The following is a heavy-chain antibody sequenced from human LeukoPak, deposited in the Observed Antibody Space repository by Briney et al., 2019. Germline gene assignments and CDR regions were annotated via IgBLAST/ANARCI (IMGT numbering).Heavy chain of an antibody. CDR2: IYTSGST. J-gene: IGHJ5*02. Sequence: SQTLSLTFTVSGGSISSGSYYWSWIRQPAGKGLEWIGRIYTSGSTNYNPSLKSRVTISVDTSKNQFSLKLSSVTAADTAVYYCARGLDDSNWFDPWGQGTLVTVSS. V-gene: IGHV4-61*02. CDR3: ARGLDDSNWFDP. D-gene: IGHD3/OR15-3a*01. CDR1: GGSISSGSYY.